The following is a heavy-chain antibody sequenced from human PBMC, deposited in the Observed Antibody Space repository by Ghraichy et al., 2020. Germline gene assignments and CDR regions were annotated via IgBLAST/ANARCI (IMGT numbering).Heavy chain of an antibody. V-gene: IGHV3-7*01. J-gene: IGHJ4*02. D-gene: IGHD6-13*01. Sequence: GGSLRLSCAASGFTFSSYWMSWVRQAPGKGLEWVANIQQDGGEINYLDSVKGRFTISRDNGKNSVYLQMNSLRAEDTAVYYCARDLYYSSFDYWGQGILVTVSS. CDR2: IQQDGGEI. CDR1: GFTFSSYW. CDR3: ARDLYYSSFDY.